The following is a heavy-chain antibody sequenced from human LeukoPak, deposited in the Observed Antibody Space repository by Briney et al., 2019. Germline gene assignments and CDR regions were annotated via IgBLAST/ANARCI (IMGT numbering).Heavy chain of an antibody. V-gene: IGHV3-23*01. CDR1: RFTFNTYA. D-gene: IGHD1-26*01. J-gene: IGHJ3*02. CDR2: ISGSGGST. Sequence: GGSLRLSCAASRFTFNTYAMNWARQAPGKGLEWVSSISGSGGSTYYADSVKGRFTISRDNSKNTLYLQMNSLRAEDTAVYYCARTLARASSSGSYYGAFDIWGQGTMVTVSS. CDR3: ARTLARASSSGSYYGAFDI.